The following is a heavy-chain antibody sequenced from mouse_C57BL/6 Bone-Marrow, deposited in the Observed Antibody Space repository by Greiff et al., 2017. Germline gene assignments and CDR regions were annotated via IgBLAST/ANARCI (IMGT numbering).Heavy chain of an antibody. Sequence: VQRVESGAELARPGASVKLSCKASGYTFTSYGISWVKQRTGQGLEWIGEIYPRSGNTYYNEKFKGKATLTADKSSSTAYMELRSLTSEDSAVYFCIVWLRRDWYFDVWGTGTTVTVSS. CDR1: GYTFTSYG. CDR2: IYPRSGNT. J-gene: IGHJ1*03. D-gene: IGHD2-2*01. CDR3: IVWLRRDWYFDV. V-gene: IGHV1-81*01.